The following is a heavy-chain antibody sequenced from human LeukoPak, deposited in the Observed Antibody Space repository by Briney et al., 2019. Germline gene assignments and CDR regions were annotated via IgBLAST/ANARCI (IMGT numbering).Heavy chain of an antibody. D-gene: IGHD3-10*01. V-gene: IGHV4-31*03. Sequence: SQTLSLTCTVSGGSISNGGYYWSWIRQHPGKGLEWIGYIYYSGSTYYNPSLKSRVTISVDTSKNQFSLKLSSVTAADTAVYYCARDQREPYGSGSFEFDPWGQGTLVTVSS. J-gene: IGHJ5*02. CDR1: GGSISNGGYY. CDR2: IYYSGST. CDR3: ARDQREPYGSGSFEFDP.